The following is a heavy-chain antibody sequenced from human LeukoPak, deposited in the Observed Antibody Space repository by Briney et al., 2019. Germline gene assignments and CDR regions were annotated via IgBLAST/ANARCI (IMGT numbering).Heavy chain of an antibody. V-gene: IGHV3-7*01. CDR2: IKQDGSEK. Sequence: QPGGSLRLSCAASGFTFSSYWMSWVRQAPGKGLEWVANIKQDGSEKYYVDSVKGRFTISRDNAKNSLYLQMNSLRAEDTAVYYCASFGGSRWYSSSLTSYYFDYWGQGTLVTVSS. J-gene: IGHJ4*02. CDR1: GFTFSSYW. CDR3: ASFGGSRWYSSSLTSYYFDY. D-gene: IGHD6-13*01.